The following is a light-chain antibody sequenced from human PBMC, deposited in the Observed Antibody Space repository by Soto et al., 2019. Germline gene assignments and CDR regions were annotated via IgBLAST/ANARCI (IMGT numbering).Light chain of an antibody. V-gene: IGKV3-20*01. CDR1: QSVSSSY. Sequence: EIVLTQSPGTLSLSPGERVTLSCRASQSVSSSYLAWYQQKPGQAPRLLIYGTSSRATGIPDRFSGSGSGTDFTLTISRLEPEDFAVYYCQQYGSSPWTFGQGTTVEIK. J-gene: IGKJ1*01. CDR2: GTS. CDR3: QQYGSSPWT.